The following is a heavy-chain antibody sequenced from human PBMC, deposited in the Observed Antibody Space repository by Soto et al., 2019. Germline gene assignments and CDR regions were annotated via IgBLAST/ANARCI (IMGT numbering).Heavy chain of an antibody. CDR1: GFPISSTYS. Sequence: KTSETLSLTCLVSGFPISSTYSSGWIRQPPGKGLEWIGSISPSVTTSYSPSLTSRVSISVDTSKNQVSLKLTAVTAADTAVYFCDRVTMVIRDSEHLSVDVWGHGTTVTVCS. V-gene: IGHV4-38-2*02. J-gene: IGHJ6*02. CDR2: ISPSVTT. CDR3: DRVTMVIRDSEHLSVDV. D-gene: IGHD4-17*01.